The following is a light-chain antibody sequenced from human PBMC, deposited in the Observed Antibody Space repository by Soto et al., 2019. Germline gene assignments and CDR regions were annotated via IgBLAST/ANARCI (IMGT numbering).Light chain of an antibody. V-gene: IGKV3-20*01. CDR3: QQYGGSPIM. CDR2: GAS. CDR1: QSVTTR. Sequence: EIVLTQSPDTLSLSPGGRASLSCRASQSVTTRLAWYQQKPGQPPRLLISGASVRASGVPVRISGSGSGTDFTLTISRLEPEDFALYYCQQYGGSPIMFGLGTRLEIK. J-gene: IGKJ5*01.